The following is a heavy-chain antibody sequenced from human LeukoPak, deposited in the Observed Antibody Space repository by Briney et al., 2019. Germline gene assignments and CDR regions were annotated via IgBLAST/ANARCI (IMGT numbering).Heavy chain of an antibody. J-gene: IGHJ5*02. CDR3: ARGLTLFDP. Sequence: SETLSLTRIVSGGSISSYYWSWIRQPPGKGLEWIGYIYYSGSTNYNPSFKSRVTISIDKSKNQFSLKLSSVTATDTGVYYCARGLTLFDPWGQGTLVTVSS. V-gene: IGHV4-59*01. CDR1: GGSISSYY. CDR2: IYYSGST. D-gene: IGHD1-20*01.